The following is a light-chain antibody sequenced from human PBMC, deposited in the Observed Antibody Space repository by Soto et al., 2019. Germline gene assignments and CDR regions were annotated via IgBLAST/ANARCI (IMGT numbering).Light chain of an antibody. CDR3: QQYGPSLIT. Sequence: ENVLTQSPGTLSLSPGARATLSCRASQSVGYSLAWYQQRPGQAPTLLISDASTRAPGIPDRFSGSGSGTDFTLTISRLQPEDYALYYCQQYGPSLITFGQVTRLESK. CDR1: QSVGYS. J-gene: IGKJ5*01. CDR2: DAS. V-gene: IGKV3-20*01.